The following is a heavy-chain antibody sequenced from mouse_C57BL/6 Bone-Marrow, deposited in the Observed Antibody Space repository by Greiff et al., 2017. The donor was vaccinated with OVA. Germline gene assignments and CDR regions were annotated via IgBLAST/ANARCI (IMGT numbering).Heavy chain of an antibody. D-gene: IGHD1-1*01. V-gene: IGHV1-7*01. CDR2: INHSSGYT. CDR3: ANYYGSSHRYFDV. CDR1: GYTFTSYW. Sequence: VQLQQSGAELAKPGASVKLSCKASGYTFTSYWMHWVKQRPGQGLEWMGYINHSSGYTKYNQKFKDKATLTADKSSSTAYMQLISLTYEDSAVYYCANYYGSSHRYFDVWGTGTTVTVSS. J-gene: IGHJ1*03.